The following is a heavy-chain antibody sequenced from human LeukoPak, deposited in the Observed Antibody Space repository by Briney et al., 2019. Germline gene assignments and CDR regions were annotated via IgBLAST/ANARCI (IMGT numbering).Heavy chain of an antibody. Sequence: SVKVSCKASGGTFSSYAISWVRQAPGQGLEWKGGIIPIFGTANYAQKFQGRVTITTDESTSTAYMELSSLRSEDTAVYYCAMPSIAARLGNGYYYMDVWGKGTTVTVSS. CDR2: IIPIFGTA. J-gene: IGHJ6*03. D-gene: IGHD6-6*01. V-gene: IGHV1-69*05. CDR1: GGTFSSYA. CDR3: AMPSIAARLGNGYYYMDV.